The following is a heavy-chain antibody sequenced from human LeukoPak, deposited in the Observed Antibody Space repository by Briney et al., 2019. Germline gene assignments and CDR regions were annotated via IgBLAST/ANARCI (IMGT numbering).Heavy chain of an antibody. V-gene: IGHV4-39*01. CDR1: GGSISSSTYY. CDR2: FYYSGST. J-gene: IGHJ4*02. D-gene: IGHD6-19*01. CDR3: TTTTRGWYGVGDY. Sequence: SETLSLTCTVSGGSISSSTYYWGWIRQPPGKGLEWIGSFYYSGSTYYNASLKSRVTISVDTSKNQFSLKLSSVTAADTAVYYCTTTTRGWYGVGDYWGQGTLVTVSS.